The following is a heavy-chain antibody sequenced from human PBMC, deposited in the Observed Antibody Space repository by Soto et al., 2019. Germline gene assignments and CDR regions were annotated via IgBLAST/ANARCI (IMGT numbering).Heavy chain of an antibody. Sequence: ASVKVSCKASGYTFTSYARHWVRQAPGQRLEWMGWINAGNGNTKYSQKFQGRVTITRDTSASTAYMELSSLRSEDTAVYYCARPTIAAAGTQWFDPWGQGTLVTVSS. CDR2: INAGNGNT. J-gene: IGHJ5*02. D-gene: IGHD6-13*01. CDR1: GYTFTSYA. V-gene: IGHV1-3*01. CDR3: ARPTIAAAGTQWFDP.